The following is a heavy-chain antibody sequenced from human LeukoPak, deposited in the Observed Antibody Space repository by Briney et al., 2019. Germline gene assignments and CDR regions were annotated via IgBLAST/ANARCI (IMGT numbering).Heavy chain of an antibody. V-gene: IGHV3-30-3*01. CDR3: AREPPYSNKVDY. J-gene: IGHJ4*02. Sequence: GRSLRLSCAASGFTFSSYAMHWVRQAPGKGLEWVAVISYDGSNKYYADSVKGRFTISRDNSKNTLYLQMNSLRAEDMAVYYCAREPPYSNKVDYWGQGTLVTVSS. D-gene: IGHD4-11*01. CDR1: GFTFSSYA. CDR2: ISYDGSNK.